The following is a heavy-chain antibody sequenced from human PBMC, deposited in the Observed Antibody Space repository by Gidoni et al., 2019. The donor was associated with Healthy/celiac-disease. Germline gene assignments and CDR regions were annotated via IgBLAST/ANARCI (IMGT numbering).Heavy chain of an antibody. CDR3: ARDCSGGSCYSRGDY. D-gene: IGHD2-15*01. CDR2: IYYSGST. CDR1: VGSINSSSYY. V-gene: IGHV4-39*01. J-gene: IGHJ4*02. Sequence: QLQLQESGPGLVKPSETLSLTCTVPVGSINSSSYYWGWIRQPPGKGLEWIGRIYYSGSTYYNPSLKSRVTISVDTSKNQFSLKLSSVTAADTAVYYCARDCSGGSCYSRGDYWGQGTLVTVSS.